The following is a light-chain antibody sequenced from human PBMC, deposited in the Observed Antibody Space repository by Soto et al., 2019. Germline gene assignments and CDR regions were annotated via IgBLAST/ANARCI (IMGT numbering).Light chain of an antibody. CDR1: SSDVGGSNY. V-gene: IGLV2-14*03. CDR2: DVT. CDR3: SSYTSSSTVV. Sequence: QSALTQPASVSGSPEQSITISCTGTSSDVGGSNYVSWYQHHPGNAPKLMISDVTNRPSGVSNRFSGSKSGNTAYLTIFGLQAEDEADYYCSSYTSSSTVVFGGGTKLTVL. J-gene: IGLJ2*01.